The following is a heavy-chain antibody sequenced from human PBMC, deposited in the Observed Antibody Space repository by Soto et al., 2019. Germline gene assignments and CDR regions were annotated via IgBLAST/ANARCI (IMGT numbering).Heavy chain of an antibody. CDR3: ARGSSIAARRFDY. CDR2: IIPILGIA. V-gene: IGHV1-69*02. Sequence: QVQLVQSGAEVKKPGSSVKVSCKASGGTFSSYTISWVRQAPGQGLEWMGRIIPILGIANYAQKFQGRVTITADKSTSTAYMELSNLRSEDTAVYYCARGSSIAARRFDYWGQGTLVTVSS. D-gene: IGHD6-6*01. J-gene: IGHJ4*02. CDR1: GGTFSSYT.